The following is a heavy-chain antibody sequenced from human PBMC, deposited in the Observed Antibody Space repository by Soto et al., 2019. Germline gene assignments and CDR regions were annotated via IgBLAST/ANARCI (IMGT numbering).Heavy chain of an antibody. CDR1: GFTFSSYG. D-gene: IGHD3-22*01. Sequence: GGSLRLSCAASGFTFSSYGMHWVRQAPGKGLEWVAVIWYDGSNKYYADSVKGRFTISRDNSKNTLYLQMNSLRAEDTAVYYCARDSYYYDSSGYYEPRYAFDIWGQGTMVTVSS. CDR3: ARDSYYYDSSGYYEPRYAFDI. V-gene: IGHV3-33*01. CDR2: IWYDGSNK. J-gene: IGHJ3*02.